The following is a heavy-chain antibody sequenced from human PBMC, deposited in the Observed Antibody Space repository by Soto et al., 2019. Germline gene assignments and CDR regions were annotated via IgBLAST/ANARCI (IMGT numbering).Heavy chain of an antibody. CDR2: IYPGDSDT. CDR3: ARLQGVRSPAYYLGMDV. J-gene: IGHJ6*02. CDR1: GYSFAGYW. D-gene: IGHD3-10*01. V-gene: IGHV5-51*01. Sequence: EVQLVQSGAEVKEPGESLKISCKGSGYSFAGYWIGWVRQMPGKGLEWMGIIYPGDSDTRYSPSFQGQVTISADKSISTAYLQWSSLKASDTAMYYCARLQGVRSPAYYLGMDVWGQGTTVTVSS.